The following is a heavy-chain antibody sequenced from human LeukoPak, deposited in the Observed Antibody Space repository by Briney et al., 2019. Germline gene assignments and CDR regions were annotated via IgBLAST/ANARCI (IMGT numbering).Heavy chain of an antibody. CDR1: GGTFSSYA. Sequence: SVKVSCKASGGTFSSYAISWVRQAPGQGLEWMGGIIPIFGTANYAQKFQGRVTITADKSTSTAYMELSSLRSEDTAVYYCARVCDFWAYSSSCGLDYWGQGTLVTVSS. D-gene: IGHD6-13*01. J-gene: IGHJ4*02. V-gene: IGHV1-69*06. CDR2: IIPIFGTA. CDR3: ARVCDFWAYSSSCGLDY.